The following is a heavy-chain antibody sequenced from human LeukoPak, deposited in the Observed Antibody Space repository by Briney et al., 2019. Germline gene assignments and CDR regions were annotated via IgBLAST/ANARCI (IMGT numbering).Heavy chain of an antibody. V-gene: IGHV1-69*06. CDR3: ARTRDNWNPLGAFDI. Sequence: SVKVSCKASGGTFSSYAISWVRQAPGQGLEWMGGIIPIFGTANYAQKFQGRVTITADKSTSTAYMELSSLRSEDTAVYYCARTRDNWNPLGAFDIWGQGTMVTVSS. D-gene: IGHD1-20*01. CDR1: GGTFSSYA. J-gene: IGHJ3*02. CDR2: IIPIFGTA.